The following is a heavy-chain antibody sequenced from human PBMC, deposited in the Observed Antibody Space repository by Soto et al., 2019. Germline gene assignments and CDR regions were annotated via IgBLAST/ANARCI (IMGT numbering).Heavy chain of an antibody. D-gene: IGHD3-16*01. CDR1: GYTFTNYW. CDR3: ARRARGNWAFDY. Sequence: GESLKISCEGSGYTFTNYWIGWVRQMPGKGLEWMGIIYPGDSDTRYSPSFQGQVTFSADKSTTSAYLQWSSLKASDTAIYFCARRARGNWAFDYWGHGTLVTVSS. V-gene: IGHV5-51*01. CDR2: IYPGDSDT. J-gene: IGHJ4*01.